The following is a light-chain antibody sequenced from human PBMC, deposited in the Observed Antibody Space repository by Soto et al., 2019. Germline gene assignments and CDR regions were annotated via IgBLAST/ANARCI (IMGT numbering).Light chain of an antibody. CDR2: DVS. CDR3: SSYTGSNTPVV. Sequence: QSVLTQPASVSGSPGQSITISCTGTSSDVGGYNYVSWYQQHPGKAPNLIIFDVSNRPSGVSNRFSGSKSGNSASLTISGLQAEDEADYYCSSYTGSNTPVVFGGGTKRTVL. CDR1: SSDVGGYNY. V-gene: IGLV2-14*01. J-gene: IGLJ2*01.